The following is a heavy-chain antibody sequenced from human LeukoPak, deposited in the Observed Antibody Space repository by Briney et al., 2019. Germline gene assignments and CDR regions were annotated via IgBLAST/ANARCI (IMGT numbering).Heavy chain of an antibody. V-gene: IGHV3-11*04. Sequence: GGSLRLSCAASGFTFSDSYMTWVRQAPGKGVEWVAYIGGSGHDINYSDSVKGRFTISRDNAKNSLYLQMSSLRVEDTAVYYCTRDPRHFDSCGQGTLVTVSS. J-gene: IGHJ5*01. CDR2: IGGSGHDI. CDR1: GFTFSDSY. CDR3: TRDPRHFDS. D-gene: IGHD6-6*01.